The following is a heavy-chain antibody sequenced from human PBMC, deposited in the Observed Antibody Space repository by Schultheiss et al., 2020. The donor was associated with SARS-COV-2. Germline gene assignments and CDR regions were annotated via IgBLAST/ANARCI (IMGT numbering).Heavy chain of an antibody. Sequence: SETLSLTCAVYGGSFSGYYWSWIRQPPGKGLEWIGYIYYSGSTYYNPSLMSRVTISVDTSKNQFSLKLSSVTAADTAVYYCAREGNMYGPDFESWGQGFLVTVSS. CDR2: IYYSGST. D-gene: IGHD1/OR15-1a*01. CDR3: AREGNMYGPDFES. CDR1: GGSFSGYY. J-gene: IGHJ4*02. V-gene: IGHV4-59*12.